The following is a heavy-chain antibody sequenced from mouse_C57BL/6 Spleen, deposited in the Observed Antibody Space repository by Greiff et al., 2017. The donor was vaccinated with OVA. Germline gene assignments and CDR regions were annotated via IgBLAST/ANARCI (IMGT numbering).Heavy chain of an antibody. D-gene: IGHD1-1*01. CDR3: ARSGYGSSLHFDV. CDR1: GISITTGNYR. CDR2: IYYSGTI. Sequence: EVQLQQSGPGLVKPSQTVFLTCTVTGISITTGNYRWSWIRQFPGNKLEWIGYIYYSGTITYNPSLTSRTTITRDTPKNQFFLEMNSLTAEDTATYYCARSGYGSSLHFDVWGTGTTVTVSS. J-gene: IGHJ1*03. V-gene: IGHV3-5*01.